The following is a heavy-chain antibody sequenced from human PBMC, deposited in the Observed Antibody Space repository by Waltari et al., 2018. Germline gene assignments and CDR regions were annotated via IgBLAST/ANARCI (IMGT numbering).Heavy chain of an antibody. Sequence: QVQLQQWGAGLLKPSETLSLTCAVYGGSFSGYYWSWIRQPPGKGLEWIGEINHSGSTNYNPSLKSRVTISVDTSKNQFSLKLSSVTAADTAVYYCARDGVRGVISYWGQGTLVTVSS. V-gene: IGHV4-34*01. D-gene: IGHD3-10*01. J-gene: IGHJ4*02. CDR3: ARDGVRGVISY. CDR2: INHSGST. CDR1: GGSFSGYY.